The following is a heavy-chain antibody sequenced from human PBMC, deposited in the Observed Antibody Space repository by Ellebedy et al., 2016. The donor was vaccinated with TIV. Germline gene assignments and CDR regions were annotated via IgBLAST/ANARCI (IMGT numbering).Heavy chain of an antibody. J-gene: IGHJ4*02. CDR1: GFTFNSYA. D-gene: IGHD1-26*01. CDR2: ISYDESTK. CDR3: AKREMIRDTTGAPAPLFDL. Sequence: GESLKISCAASGFTFNSYAMHWVRQAPGKGLEWVAVISYDESTKYYVDSVKGRFTISRDNSKNTLYLQMNSLRAEDTAVYFCAKREMIRDTTGAPAPLFDLWGQGTLVTVSS. V-gene: IGHV3-30*18.